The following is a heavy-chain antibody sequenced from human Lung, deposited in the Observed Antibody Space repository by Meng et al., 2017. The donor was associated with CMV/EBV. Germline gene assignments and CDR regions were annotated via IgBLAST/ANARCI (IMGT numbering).Heavy chain of an antibody. V-gene: IGHV3-30*02. J-gene: IGHJ3*02. CDR3: AKFLSLEPDDAFDI. CDR1: GFTFKNYD. D-gene: IGHD3-3*01. Sequence: GGSLRLXCAASGFTFKNYDIHWVRQAPGKGLEWVALIRSDGNEKYYADSVKGRFTISRDNFKNTLYLQMKSLRGEDTAVYYCAKFLSLEPDDAFDIWGQGAXVPVSS. CDR2: IRSDGNEK.